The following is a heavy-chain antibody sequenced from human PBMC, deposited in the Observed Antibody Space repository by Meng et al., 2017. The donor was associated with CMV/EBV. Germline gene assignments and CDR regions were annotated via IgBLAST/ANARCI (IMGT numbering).Heavy chain of an antibody. CDR1: GFTFSSYS. J-gene: IGHJ5*02. CDR3: ARPQETLKYSSSSVWFDP. D-gene: IGHD6-6*01. CDR2: ISSSSSYI. Sequence: GESLKISCAASGFTFSSYSMNWVRQAPGRGLEWVSSISSSSSYIYYADSVKGRFTISRDNAKNSLYLQMNSLRAEDTAVYYCARPQETLKYSSSSVWFDPWGQGTLVTVSS. V-gene: IGHV3-21*01.